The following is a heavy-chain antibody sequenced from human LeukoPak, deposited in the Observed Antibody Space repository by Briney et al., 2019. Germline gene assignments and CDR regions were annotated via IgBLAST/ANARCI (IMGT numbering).Heavy chain of an antibody. V-gene: IGHV1-2*02. D-gene: IGHD6-13*01. J-gene: IGHJ6*03. CDR1: GYTFTGYY. Sequence: ASVKVSCKASGYTFTGYYIHWVRQAPGQGLEWMGWINPNINGTNYAQKFQGRVTMTGDRSISTAYMELSRLRSDDTAVYYCAKAAAGSQHSYYYYYYLDVWGTGTTVTISS. CDR3: AKAAAGSQHSYYYYYYLDV. CDR2: INPNINGT.